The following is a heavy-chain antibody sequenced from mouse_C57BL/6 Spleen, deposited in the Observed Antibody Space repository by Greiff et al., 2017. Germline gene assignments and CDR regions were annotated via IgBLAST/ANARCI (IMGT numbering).Heavy chain of an antibody. D-gene: IGHD2-5*01. Sequence: QVQLQQPGAELVKPGASVKMSCKASGYTFTSYWITWVKQRPGQGLEWIGDIYPGSGSTNYNEKFKSKATLTVDTSSSTAYMQRSSLTSEDSAVXYCARWDYYSIPFAYWGQGTLVTVSA. CDR1: GYTFTSYW. CDR2: IYPGSGST. J-gene: IGHJ3*01. CDR3: ARWDYYSIPFAY. V-gene: IGHV1-55*01.